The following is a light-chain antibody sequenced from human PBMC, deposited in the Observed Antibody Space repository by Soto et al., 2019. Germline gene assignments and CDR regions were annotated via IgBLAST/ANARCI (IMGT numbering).Light chain of an antibody. CDR2: EVS. CDR3: SSYTSSSTL. V-gene: IGLV2-14*01. Sequence: QSALTQPASVSGSPGQSITISCTGTSSDVGSYNYVSWYQQHPGKAPKLMIYEVSNRPSGVSNRFSGSKSGNTASLTISGLQAEDEADYYCSSYTSSSTLFGGGPKLTVL. CDR1: SSDVGSYNY. J-gene: IGLJ2*01.